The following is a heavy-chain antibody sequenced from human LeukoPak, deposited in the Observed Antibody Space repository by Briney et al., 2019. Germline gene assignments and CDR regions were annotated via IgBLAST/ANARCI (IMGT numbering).Heavy chain of an antibody. CDR1: GGSISDYY. Sequence: SETLSLTCTVSGGSISDYYRGWIRQPPGKRLEWIGYFYNSGSSTYNPPLKSRVTISVDTSKEQFSLKVNSVTAADTAVYYCTRGAGWLIDYWGQGILVTVSS. J-gene: IGHJ4*02. CDR2: FYNSGSS. V-gene: IGHV4-59*01. D-gene: IGHD3-16*01. CDR3: TRGAGWLIDY.